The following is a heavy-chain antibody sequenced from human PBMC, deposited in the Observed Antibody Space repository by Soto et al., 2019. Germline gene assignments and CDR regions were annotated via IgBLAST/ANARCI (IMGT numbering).Heavy chain of an antibody. CDR1: GGSISSYY. D-gene: IGHD5-12*01. V-gene: IGHV4-59*01. Sequence: SETLSLTCTVSGGSISSYYWSWIRQPPGKGLEWIGYIYYSGSTNYNPSLKSRVTISVDTSKSHFSLKLSSVTAADTAVYYCGRTSGLQIDYWGQGTLVTVSS. CDR3: GRTSGLQIDY. CDR2: IYYSGST. J-gene: IGHJ4*02.